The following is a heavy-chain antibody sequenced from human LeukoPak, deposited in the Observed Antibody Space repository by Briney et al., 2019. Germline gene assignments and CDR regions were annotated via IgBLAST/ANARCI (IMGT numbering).Heavy chain of an antibody. Sequence: RAGASLQISCKGSGSIFTSYWIGWVRPLPGKGLEWMGIIYPGDSDTRYSPSFQGQVTISADKSISTAYLQWSSLKASDTAMYYCARGMTTVTAYYYGMDVWGQGTTGTVSS. CDR3: ARGMTTVTAYYYGMDV. J-gene: IGHJ6*02. CDR2: IYPGDSDT. D-gene: IGHD4-17*01. V-gene: IGHV5-51*01. CDR1: GSIFTSYW.